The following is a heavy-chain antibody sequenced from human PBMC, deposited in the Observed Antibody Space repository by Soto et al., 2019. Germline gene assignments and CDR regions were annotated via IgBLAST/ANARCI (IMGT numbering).Heavy chain of an antibody. V-gene: IGHV1-8*01. CDR2: MNPNSGNT. J-gene: IGHJ4*02. D-gene: IGHD6-13*01. CDR3: TRGSNVAAVIDY. Sequence: VASVKVSCKASGYTFTSYDINWVRQATGQGLEWMGWMNPNSGNTGYAQKFQGRVTMTRNPSMSTAYMELSSLRSEDTAVYYCTRGSNVAAVIDYWGQGTLVTVSS. CDR1: GYTFTSYD.